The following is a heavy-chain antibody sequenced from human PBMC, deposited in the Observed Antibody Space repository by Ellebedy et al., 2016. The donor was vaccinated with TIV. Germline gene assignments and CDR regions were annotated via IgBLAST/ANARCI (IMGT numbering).Heavy chain of an antibody. V-gene: IGHV1-46*01. D-gene: IGHD3-10*01. CDR1: GYTFINYD. CDR3: ARARLMAKPLDY. CDR2: IYLSVGST. J-gene: IGHJ4*02. Sequence: ASVKVSXKASGYTFINYDITWVRQAPGQGLEWMGIIYLSVGSTNYAPKFQGRVTMTRDTSTSTVYMELSSLTSEDTAVYYCARARLMAKPLDYWGQGTLVTVSS.